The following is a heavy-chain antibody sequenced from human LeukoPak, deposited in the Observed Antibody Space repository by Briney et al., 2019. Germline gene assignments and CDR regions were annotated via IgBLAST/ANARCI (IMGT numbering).Heavy chain of an antibody. Sequence: SGTPSLTCAVSGGSISSYYWSWIRQPPGKGLEWIGYIYYSGSTNYNPSLKSRVTISVDTSKNQFSLKLSSVTAADTAVYYCARGGGYESKVPAEGAFDIWGQGTMVTVSS. D-gene: IGHD2-2*01. CDR3: ARGGGYESKVPAEGAFDI. V-gene: IGHV4-59*01. CDR2: IYYSGST. J-gene: IGHJ3*02. CDR1: GGSISSYY.